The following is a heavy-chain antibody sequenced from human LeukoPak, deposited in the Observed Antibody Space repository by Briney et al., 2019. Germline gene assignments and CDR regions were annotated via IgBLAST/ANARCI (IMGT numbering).Heavy chain of an antibody. V-gene: IGHV1-2*02. D-gene: IGHD3-10*01. CDR1: GYTFTCYY. J-gene: IGHJ4*02. CDR3: ARALWFGDLSDY. Sequence: ASVKVSFKASGYTFTCYYMHWVRQAPGQGREWMGWINPNSGGTNYAQKFQGRVTMTRDTSISTAYMELSRLRSDDTAVYYCARALWFGDLSDYWGQGTLVTVSS. CDR2: INPNSGGT.